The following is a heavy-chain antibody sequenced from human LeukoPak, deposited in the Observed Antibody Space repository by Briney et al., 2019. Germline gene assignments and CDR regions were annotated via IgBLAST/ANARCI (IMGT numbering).Heavy chain of an antibody. Sequence: ASVKVSCKASGYTFNSYGISWVRQAPAQGLEWMAWISDYDGSTRFAQKFQGRVTLTTDTSTSTAYVELWSLRSDDTAVYFCARDRYSSDWPSDYWGQGTLVTVSS. J-gene: IGHJ4*02. CDR3: ARDRYSSDWPSDY. CDR2: ISDYDGST. D-gene: IGHD6-19*01. V-gene: IGHV1-18*01. CDR1: GYTFNSYG.